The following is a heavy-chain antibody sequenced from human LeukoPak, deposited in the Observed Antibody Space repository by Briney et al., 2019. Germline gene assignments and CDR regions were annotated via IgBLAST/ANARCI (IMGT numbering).Heavy chain of an antibody. CDR3: ARRARIDY. J-gene: IGHJ4*02. CDR2: ISSSGTPI. V-gene: IGHV3-48*03. D-gene: IGHD6-6*01. Sequence: PGGSLRLSCEAAGFTFSSYEMNWVRQAPGKGLEWVSYISSSGTPIYYADSVKGRFTVSRDNARNSLYLQMTSLRAEDTAVYCCARRARIDYWGQGTLVTVSS. CDR1: GFTFSSYE.